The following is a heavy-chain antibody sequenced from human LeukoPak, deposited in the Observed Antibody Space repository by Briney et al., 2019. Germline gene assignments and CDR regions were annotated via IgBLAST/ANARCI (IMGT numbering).Heavy chain of an antibody. D-gene: IGHD3-22*01. Sequence: PGGSLRLSCAASGFTFSSYGMHWVRQAPGKGLEWVAVISYDGSNKYYADSVKSRFTISRDNSKNTLYLQMNSLRAEDTAVYYCAKEVTMIVVAPTSYYYYYGMDVWGQGTTVTVSS. J-gene: IGHJ6*02. CDR2: ISYDGSNK. CDR3: AKEVTMIVVAPTSYYYYYGMDV. V-gene: IGHV3-30*18. CDR1: GFTFSSYG.